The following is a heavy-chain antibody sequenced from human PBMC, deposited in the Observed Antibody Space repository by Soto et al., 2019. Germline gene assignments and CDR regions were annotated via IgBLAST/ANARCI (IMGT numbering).Heavy chain of an antibody. D-gene: IGHD3-10*01. V-gene: IGHV3-23*01. J-gene: IGHJ4*02. CDR1: GFTFNSYA. Sequence: EVQLLESGGGPVQPGGSLRLSCGGSGFTFNSYAMTWVRQAPGKGLEWVSAISGSGGTTYYANSVKGRFTISRDQSKDTLYLQMNSLRAEDTAIYDCAKDRYYGSGTYSDSYLDYWGQGTLVTVSS. CDR2: ISGSGGTT. CDR3: AKDRYYGSGTYSDSYLDY.